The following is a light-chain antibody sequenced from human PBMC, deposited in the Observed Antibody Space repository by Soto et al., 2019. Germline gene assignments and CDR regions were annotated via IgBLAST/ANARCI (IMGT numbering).Light chain of an antibody. V-gene: IGKV3-20*01. Sequence: ETVLTQSPDTLSLSAGDSATLSCRASQSISSTYLAWYQQKPGQAPRLLIYGASTRATGIPDRFSGSGSGTDFTLTISSLEPEDFAVFYCQQYDDSITFGQGTRLEIE. CDR3: QQYDDSIT. CDR2: GAS. J-gene: IGKJ5*01. CDR1: QSISSTY.